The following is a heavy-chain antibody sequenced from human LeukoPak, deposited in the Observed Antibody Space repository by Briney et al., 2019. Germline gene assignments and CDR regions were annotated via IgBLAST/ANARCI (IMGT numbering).Heavy chain of an antibody. Sequence: PGGSQRLSCAASGFTFSSYEMNWVRQAPGKGLEWVSYISSSGRTIHYADSVKGRFTISRDNAKNSLYLQMNSLRAEDTAVYYCARGDYGDYGLWGQGTMVTVSS. CDR3: ARGDYGDYGL. J-gene: IGHJ3*01. V-gene: IGHV3-48*03. CDR2: ISSSGRTI. CDR1: GFTFSSYE. D-gene: IGHD4-17*01.